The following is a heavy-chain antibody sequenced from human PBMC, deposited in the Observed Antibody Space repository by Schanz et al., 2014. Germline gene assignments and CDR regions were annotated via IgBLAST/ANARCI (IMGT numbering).Heavy chain of an antibody. V-gene: IGHV3-21*02. CDR3: ARVELSVYYYAMDV. D-gene: IGHD2-15*01. CDR1: ACTFSSSP. J-gene: IGHJ6*02. CDR2: ISPSSSYI. Sequence: EVQEGEDGGGMVRPGDSLRLSCAASACTFSSSPLPFFLPSPGKGLEYISSISPSSSYIYYADSVKGRFTISRDNAKNSLYLQMNSLRAEDAAVYYCARVELSVYYYAMDVWGQGTTVTVSS.